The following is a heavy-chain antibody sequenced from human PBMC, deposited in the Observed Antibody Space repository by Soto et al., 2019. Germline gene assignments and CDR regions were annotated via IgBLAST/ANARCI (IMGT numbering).Heavy chain of an antibody. J-gene: IGHJ5*02. D-gene: IGHD2-15*01. Sequence: ASVKVSCKASGYTFTSYGISWVRQAPGQGLEWMGGIIPIFGTGNYAQKFQGRVTITADESTSTAYMELSSLRSEDTAVYYCARARTSSCPVGCWFDPWGQGTLVTV. CDR1: GYTFTSYG. CDR2: IIPIFGTG. V-gene: IGHV1-69*13. CDR3: ARARTSSCPVGCWFDP.